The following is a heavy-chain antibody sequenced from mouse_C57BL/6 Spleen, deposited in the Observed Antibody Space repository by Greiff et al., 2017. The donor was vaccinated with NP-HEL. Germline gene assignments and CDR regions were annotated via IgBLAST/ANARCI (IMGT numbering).Heavy chain of an antibody. V-gene: IGHV1-82*01. CDR3: ARDYYGSSAWFAY. CDR1: GYAFSSSW. CDR2: IYPGDGDT. J-gene: IGHJ3*01. D-gene: IGHD1-1*01. Sequence: LVEPGASVKISCKASGYAFSSSWMNWVKQRPGKGLEWIGRIYPGDGDTNYNGKFKGKATLTADKSSSTAYMQLSSLTSEDSAVYFCARDYYGSSAWFAYWGQGTLVTVSA.